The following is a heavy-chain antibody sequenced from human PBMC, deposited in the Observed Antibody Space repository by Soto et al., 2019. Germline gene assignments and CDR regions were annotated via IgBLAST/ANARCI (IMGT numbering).Heavy chain of an antibody. CDR3: ASMELSGNSDFDY. D-gene: IGHD1-7*01. J-gene: IGHJ4*02. CDR2: IYYSGST. CDR1: GGSISSYY. Sequence: TSETLSITCTVSGGSISSYYWSWIRQPPGKGLEWIGYIYYSGSTNYNPSLKSRVTISVDTSKNQFSLKLSSVTAADTAVYYCASMELSGNSDFDYWGQGTLVTVSS. V-gene: IGHV4-59*01.